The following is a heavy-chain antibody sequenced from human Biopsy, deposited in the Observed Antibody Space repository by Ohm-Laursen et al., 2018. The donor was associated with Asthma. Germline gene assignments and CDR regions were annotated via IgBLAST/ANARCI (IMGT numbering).Heavy chain of an antibody. D-gene: IGHD3-9*01. J-gene: IGHJ3*02. CDR3: ARTYFDFLTGQVHDAFAM. CDR1: GYTFINYA. Sequence: GASVKVSCKASGYTFINYAIHWVRQAPGHSLEWMGWINAATGNTKYSQKFQGRLTISRDTSASTAYMDLSSLRSEDTAVYYCARTYFDFLTGQVHDAFAMWGQGTMVTVSS. CDR2: INAATGNT. V-gene: IGHV1-3*01.